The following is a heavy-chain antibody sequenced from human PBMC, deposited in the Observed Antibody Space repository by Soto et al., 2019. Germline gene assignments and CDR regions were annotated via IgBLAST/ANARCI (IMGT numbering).Heavy chain of an antibody. D-gene: IGHD3-3*01. CDR2: FDPEDGET. CDR1: GYTLTELS. V-gene: IGHV1-24*01. Sequence: EASVKVSCKVSGYTLTELSMHWVRQAPGKGLEWMGGFDPEDGETIYAQKFQGRVTMTEDTSTDTAYMELSSLRSEDTAVYYCATFITIFGRDPNWFDPWGQGTLVTVSS. J-gene: IGHJ5*02. CDR3: ATFITIFGRDPNWFDP.